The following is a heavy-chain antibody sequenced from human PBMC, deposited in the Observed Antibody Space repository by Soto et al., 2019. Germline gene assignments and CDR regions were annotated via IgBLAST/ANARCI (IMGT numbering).Heavy chain of an antibody. V-gene: IGHV3-33*01. CDR2: IWYDGSNK. D-gene: IGHD1-1*01. CDR3: ARDALPYWSSNWFDP. Sequence: LRLSCAASGFTFSSYGMHWVRQAPVKGLEWVAVIWYDGSNKYYADSVKGRFTISRDNSKNTLHLQMNSLRAEDTAVYYCARDALPYWSSNWFDPWCQGTLVTSPQ. CDR1: GFTFSSYG. J-gene: IGHJ5*02.